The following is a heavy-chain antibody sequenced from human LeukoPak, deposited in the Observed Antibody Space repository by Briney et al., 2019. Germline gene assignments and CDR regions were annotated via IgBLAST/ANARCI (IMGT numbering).Heavy chain of an antibody. Sequence: ASVKVSCKASGYTFTGYYMHWVRQAPGQGLEWMGWINPNSGGTNYAQKFQGRVTMTRDTSISTAYMELSRLRSDDTAVYYCARTYGSGSYSPHDAFDIWGQGTMVTVSS. D-gene: IGHD3-10*01. CDR1: GYTFTGYY. CDR2: INPNSGGT. V-gene: IGHV1-2*02. J-gene: IGHJ3*02. CDR3: ARTYGSGSYSPHDAFDI.